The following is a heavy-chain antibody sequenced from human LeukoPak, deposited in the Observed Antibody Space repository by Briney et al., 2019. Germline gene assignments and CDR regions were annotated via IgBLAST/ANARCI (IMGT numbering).Heavy chain of an antibody. Sequence: SETLSLTCTVSAGSISSSSYYWGWIRQPPGKGLEWIGSIYYSGGTYYNPSLKSRVTISVDTSKNQFSLKLGSVTAADTAVYYCARHGSIATGAFTHWGQGTLVTVSS. CDR2: IYYSGGT. CDR3: ARHGSIATGAFTH. V-gene: IGHV4-39*01. J-gene: IGHJ4*02. D-gene: IGHD6-13*01. CDR1: AGSISSSSYY.